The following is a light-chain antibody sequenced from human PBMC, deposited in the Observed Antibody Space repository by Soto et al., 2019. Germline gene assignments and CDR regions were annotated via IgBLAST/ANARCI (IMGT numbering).Light chain of an antibody. CDR1: QSVFYSSNSKTY. J-gene: IGKJ1*01. CDR2: WAS. Sequence: DIVMTQSPDSLAVSLGERATINCKSSQSVFYSSNSKTYLAWYQQKPGQPPKLLIYWASTRGSGVPDRFSGSGSATDVTLTISSLQAEDVAVYYCQQYYDTPWTFGQGTKVEIK. V-gene: IGKV4-1*01. CDR3: QQYYDTPWT.